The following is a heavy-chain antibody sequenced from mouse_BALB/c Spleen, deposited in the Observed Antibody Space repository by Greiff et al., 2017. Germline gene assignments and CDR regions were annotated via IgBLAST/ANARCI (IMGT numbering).Heavy chain of an antibody. V-gene: IGHV2-9*02. CDR1: GFSLTSYG. Sequence: VKLMESGPGLVAPSQSLSITCTVSGFSLTSYGVHWVRQPPGKGLEWLGVIWAGGSTNYNSALMSRLSISKDNSKSQVFLKMNSLQTDDTAMYYCARDEGGSGYDYWGQGTSVTVSS. J-gene: IGHJ4*01. D-gene: IGHD1-2*01. CDR3: ARDEGGSGYDY. CDR2: IWAGGST.